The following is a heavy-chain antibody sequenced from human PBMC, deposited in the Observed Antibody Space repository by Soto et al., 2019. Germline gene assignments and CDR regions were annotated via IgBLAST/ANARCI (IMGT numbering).Heavy chain of an antibody. CDR3: GRDEVRNGVGV. Sequence: PGGSLRLSCAASGFKFGDYWMSWVRQAPGKGLEWVGNIKHDTSEAHYADSVKGRFTITRDNIKNFLFLQMNGLRSDDTALYYCGRDEVRNGVGVWGQGTTVTVSS. V-gene: IGHV3-7*01. CDR1: GFKFGDYW. CDR2: IKHDTSEA. J-gene: IGHJ6*02.